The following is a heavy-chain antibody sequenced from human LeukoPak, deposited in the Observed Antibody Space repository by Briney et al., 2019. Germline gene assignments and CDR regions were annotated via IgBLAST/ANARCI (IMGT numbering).Heavy chain of an antibody. CDR3: ARVARYCSSTSCYTRSQRWFDP. CDR1: GGSISSNSCC. Sequence: SETLSLTCTVSGGSISSNSCCWGWIRQPPRKGLEWIGSIYYSGSTYYNPSLKSRVTISVDSSKNQLSLKLSSVTAADTAMYYCARVARYCSSTSCYTRSQRWFDPWGQGTLVTVSS. CDR2: IYYSGST. V-gene: IGHV4-39*01. D-gene: IGHD2-2*02. J-gene: IGHJ5*02.